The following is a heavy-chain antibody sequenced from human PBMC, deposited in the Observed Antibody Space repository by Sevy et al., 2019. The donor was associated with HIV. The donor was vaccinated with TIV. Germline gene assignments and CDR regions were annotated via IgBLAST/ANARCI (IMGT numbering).Heavy chain of an antibody. CDR3: ARSGGRYFDWPDAFDI. J-gene: IGHJ3*02. CDR2: ISSSFSTI. D-gene: IGHD3-9*01. Sequence: GGSLRLSCAASGFTFSSYSMNWVRQAPGKGLEWVSYISSSFSTINYADPVKGRFTISRDNAKNSLYLQMSSLRDEDTAVYYCARSGGRYFDWPDAFDIWGQGTMVTVSS. CDR1: GFTFSSYS. V-gene: IGHV3-48*02.